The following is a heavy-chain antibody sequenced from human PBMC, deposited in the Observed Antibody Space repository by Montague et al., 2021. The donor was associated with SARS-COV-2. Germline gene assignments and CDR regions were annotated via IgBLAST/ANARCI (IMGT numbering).Heavy chain of an antibody. CDR2: IYYSGST. D-gene: IGHD3-10*01. J-gene: IGHJ4*02. CDR3: ARSSGSYSTFDF. V-gene: IGHV4-59*08. CDR1: GGSISSSY. Sequence: SETLSLTCTVSGGSISSSYWTWIRQPPGKGLEWIGYIYYSGSTSYNPSLKSRVTMSVDTSKNQFSLKLSSVTAADTAVSYCARSSGSYSTFDFWGQGTLVTVSS.